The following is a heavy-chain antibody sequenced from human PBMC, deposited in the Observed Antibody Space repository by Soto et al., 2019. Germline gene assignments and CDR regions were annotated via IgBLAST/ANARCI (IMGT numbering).Heavy chain of an antibody. J-gene: IGHJ5*02. CDR1: GGSISSYY. Sequence: SETLSLTCTVSGGSISSYYWSWIRQPAGKGLEWIGRIYTSGSTNYNPSLKGLVTMSVDTSKNQFSLKLSSVTAAVTAVYYCARDGFVVVPDAYNWFDPWGQGTLVTVSS. D-gene: IGHD2-2*01. CDR2: IYTSGST. CDR3: ARDGFVVVPDAYNWFDP. V-gene: IGHV4-4*07.